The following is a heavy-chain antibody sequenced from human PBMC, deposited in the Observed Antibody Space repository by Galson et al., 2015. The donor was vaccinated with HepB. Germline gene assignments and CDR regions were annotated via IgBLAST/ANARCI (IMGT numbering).Heavy chain of an antibody. J-gene: IGHJ3*02. CDR1: GYTFTSYA. CDR3: ARDGQPDCGGDCYSTGEALDI. Sequence: SVKVSCKGSGYTFTSYAMHWVRQAPGQRLEWMGWINAGNGNTKYAQKFQGRVTITRDTSASTAYMEMSSLRSEDTAAYYCARDGQPDCGGDCYSTGEALDICVPGTLVTPSS. CDR2: INAGNGNT. D-gene: IGHD2-21*01. V-gene: IGHV1-3*01.